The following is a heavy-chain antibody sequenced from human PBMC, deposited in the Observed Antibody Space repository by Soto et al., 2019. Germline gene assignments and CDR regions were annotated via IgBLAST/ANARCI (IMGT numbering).Heavy chain of an antibody. V-gene: IGHV3-23*01. J-gene: IGHJ4*02. CDR1: GFTFSSYA. CDR2: ISGSGGST. Sequence: PGGSLRLSCAASGFTFSSYAMNWVRQAPGKGLEWVSVISGSGGSTYYTDSVKGRFTISRDNAKNSLYLQMNSLRAEDTAVYYCAAGLTPSPGWGQGTLVTVSS. CDR3: AAGLTPSPG.